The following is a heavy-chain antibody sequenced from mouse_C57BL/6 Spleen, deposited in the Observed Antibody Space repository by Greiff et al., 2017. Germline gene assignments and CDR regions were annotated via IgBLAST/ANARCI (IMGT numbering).Heavy chain of an antibody. CDR3: AREDSGPSFDY. CDR2: INPNNGGT. CDR1: GYTFTDYN. V-gene: IGHV1-22*01. J-gene: IGHJ2*01. D-gene: IGHD3-1*01. Sequence: DVKLQESGPELVKPGASVKMSCKASGYTFTDYNMHWVKQSHGKSLEWIGYINPNNGGTSYNQKFKGKATLTVNKSSSTAYMELRSLTSEDSAVYYCAREDSGPSFDYWGQGTTLTVSS.